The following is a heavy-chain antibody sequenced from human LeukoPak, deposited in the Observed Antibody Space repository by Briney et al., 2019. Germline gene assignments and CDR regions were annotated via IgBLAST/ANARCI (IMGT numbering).Heavy chain of an antibody. V-gene: IGHV3-33*01. CDR3: TRYNNDHFDY. Sequence: GSLRLSCAGSGFTFGGYGMHWFRQTPGKGLEWVTVIAYDGSRAFYADSVKGRFTISRDNSKNTMSVQMDDLRAEDTAVYYCTRYNNDHFDYWGQGTLVTVSS. J-gene: IGHJ4*02. D-gene: IGHD1-14*01. CDR1: GFTFGGYG. CDR2: IAYDGSRA.